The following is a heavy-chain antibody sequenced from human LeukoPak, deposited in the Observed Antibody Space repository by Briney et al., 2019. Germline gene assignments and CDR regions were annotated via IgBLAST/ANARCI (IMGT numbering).Heavy chain of an antibody. CDR1: GFTFSSYW. D-gene: IGHD2-15*01. J-gene: IGHJ4*02. Sequence: GGSLRLSCAASGFTFSSYWMHWVRQAPGKGLVRVSRINSDGSSTSYADSVKGRFTISRDNAKNTLYLQMNSLRAEDTAVYYCAREQLLPFDYWGQGTLVTVSS. CDR2: INSDGSST. V-gene: IGHV3-74*01. CDR3: AREQLLPFDY.